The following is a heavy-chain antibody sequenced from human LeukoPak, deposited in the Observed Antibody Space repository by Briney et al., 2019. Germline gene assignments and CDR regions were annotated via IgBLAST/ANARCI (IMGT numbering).Heavy chain of an antibody. D-gene: IGHD4-11*01. V-gene: IGHV1-8*03. CDR2: MNPNSGNT. Sequence: GASVKVSCTASGYTFTSYDINWVRQATGQGLEWMGWMNPNSGNTGYAQKFQGRVTITRNTSISTAYMELSSLRSEDTAVYYCARDRGYSNPIDYWGQGTLVTVSS. CDR3: ARDRGYSNPIDY. J-gene: IGHJ4*02. CDR1: GYTFTSYD.